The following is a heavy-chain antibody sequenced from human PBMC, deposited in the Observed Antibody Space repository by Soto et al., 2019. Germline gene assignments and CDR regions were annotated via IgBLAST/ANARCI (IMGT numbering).Heavy chain of an antibody. J-gene: IGHJ6*02. CDR1: GYTFTSYA. CDR2: INASNGNT. CDR3: AGGEGIVVVVAATKRSYYYYGMDV. Sequence: ASVKVSCKASGYTFTSYAMHWVRQAPGQRLEWMGWINASNGNTKYSQKFQGRVTITRDTSASTAYMELSSLRSEDTAVYYCAGGEGIVVVVAATKRSYYYYGMDVWGQGTTVTVSS. D-gene: IGHD2-15*01. V-gene: IGHV1-3*01.